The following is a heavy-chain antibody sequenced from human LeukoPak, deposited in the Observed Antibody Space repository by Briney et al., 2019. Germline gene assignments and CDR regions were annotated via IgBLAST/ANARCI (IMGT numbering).Heavy chain of an antibody. D-gene: IGHD6-13*01. CDR3: ARLYSSSWRNWFDP. J-gene: IGHJ5*02. CDR1: GFTFSDYY. V-gene: IGHV3-11*03. Sequence: PGGSLGLSCAASGFTFSDYYMSWIRQAPGKGLEWVSYISSSSSYTNYADSVKGRFTISRDNAKNSLYLQMNSLRAEDTAVYYCARLYSSSWRNWFDPWGQGTLVTVSS. CDR2: ISSSSSYT.